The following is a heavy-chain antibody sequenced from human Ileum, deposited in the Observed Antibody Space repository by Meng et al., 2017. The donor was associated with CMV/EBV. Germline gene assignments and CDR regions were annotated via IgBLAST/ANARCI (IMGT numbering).Heavy chain of an antibody. CDR3: AHTFYDFWSGDYQYFFDY. J-gene: IGHJ4*02. CDR1: GFSLSSTGVG. D-gene: IGHD3-3*01. V-gene: IGHV2-5*02. Sequence: QITLQGSGPTPVKPTQTLTLTCTFSGFSLSSTGVGVGWIRQPPGKALEWLALIYWDDDERYSPSLKRRLSITKDTSKNQVVLTMTNMDPVDTATYYCAHTFYDFWSGDYQYFFDYWGQGTLVTVSS. CDR2: IYWDDDE.